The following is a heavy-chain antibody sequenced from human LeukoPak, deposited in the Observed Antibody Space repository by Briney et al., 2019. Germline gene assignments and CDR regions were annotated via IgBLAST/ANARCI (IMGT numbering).Heavy chain of an antibody. Sequence: GGSLRLSCAASGFTFSSYSMNWVRQAPGKGLEWASSISSSSSYIYYADSVKGRFTISRDNAKNSLYLQMNSLRAEDTAVYYCARDRRDFAASGAFDIWGQGTMVTVSS. D-gene: IGHD3-3*01. V-gene: IGHV3-21*01. CDR1: GFTFSSYS. CDR3: ARDRRDFAASGAFDI. J-gene: IGHJ3*02. CDR2: ISSSSSYI.